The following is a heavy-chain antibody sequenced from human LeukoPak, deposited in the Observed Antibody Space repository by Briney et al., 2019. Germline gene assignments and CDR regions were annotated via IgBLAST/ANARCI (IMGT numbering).Heavy chain of an antibody. D-gene: IGHD6-6*01. V-gene: IGHV3-30*18. CDR2: ISYDGSNK. J-gene: IGHJ4*02. CDR1: GFTFSSYG. CDR3: AKVFYSSSSSAAKFDY. Sequence: GGSLRLSCAASGFTFSSYGMHWVRQAPGKGLEWVAVISYDGSNKYYADSVKGRFTISRDNSKNTLYLQMNSLRAEDTAVYYCAKVFYSSSSSAAKFDYWGQGTLVTVSS.